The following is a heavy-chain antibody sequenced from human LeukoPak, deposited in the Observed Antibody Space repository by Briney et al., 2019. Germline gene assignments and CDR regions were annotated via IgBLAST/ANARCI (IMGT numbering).Heavy chain of an antibody. CDR1: GYTFTDYY. V-gene: IGHV1-2*02. Sequence: ASVKVSCKASGYTFTDYYMHWVRQAPGQGLEWMGWINPNSGGTNYAQKFQGRVTMTRDTSISTAYMELSRLRSDDTAVYYCARDPAGGAAEFDYWGQRTLVTVSS. CDR2: INPNSGGT. J-gene: IGHJ4*02. D-gene: IGHD6-13*01. CDR3: ARDPAGGAAEFDY.